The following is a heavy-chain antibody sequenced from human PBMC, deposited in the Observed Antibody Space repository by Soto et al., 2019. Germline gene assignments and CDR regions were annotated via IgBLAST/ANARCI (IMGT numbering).Heavy chain of an antibody. CDR2: IYHSGST. CDR3: AREIEYSSSSTYGMDV. CDR1: GGSISSSNW. J-gene: IGHJ6*02. V-gene: IGHV4-4*02. Sequence: PSETLSLTCAVSGGSISSSNWWSWVRQPPGKGLEWIGEIYHSGSTNYNPSLKSRVTISVDKSKNQFSLKLSPVTAADTAVYYCAREIEYSSSSTYGMDVWGQGTTVTVS. D-gene: IGHD6-6*01.